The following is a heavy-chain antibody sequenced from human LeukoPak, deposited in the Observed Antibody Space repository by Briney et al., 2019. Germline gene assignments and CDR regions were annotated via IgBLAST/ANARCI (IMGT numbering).Heavy chain of an antibody. CDR3: ARDYHGSGSLTTFDY. V-gene: IGHV1-46*01. CDR1: GYTFTSFY. D-gene: IGHD3-10*01. CDR2: INPRGGSA. J-gene: IGHJ4*02. Sequence: ASVKVSCKASGYTFTSFYMHWVRQAPGQGLEWMGIINPRGGSATSAQKFQGRVTLTRDTSTSTVYMELSSLRSEDTAVYYCARDYHGSGSLTTFDYWGQGALVTVSS.